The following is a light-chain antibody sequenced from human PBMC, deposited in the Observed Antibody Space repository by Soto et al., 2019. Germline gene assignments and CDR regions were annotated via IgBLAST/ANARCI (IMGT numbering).Light chain of an antibody. Sequence: DIQMTQSPSSLSASVGDRVTITCRASQTISNYLNWYQQQPGKAPKLLIYDVSSLESGVPSRFSGSGSGTEFTLAISSLQPDDFATYYCQQYNSYPWTFGQGTKVDIK. CDR2: DVS. CDR3: QQYNSYPWT. CDR1: QTISNY. J-gene: IGKJ1*01. V-gene: IGKV1-5*01.